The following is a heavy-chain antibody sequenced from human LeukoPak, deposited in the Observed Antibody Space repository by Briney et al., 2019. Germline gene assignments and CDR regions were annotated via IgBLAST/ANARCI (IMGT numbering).Heavy chain of an antibody. D-gene: IGHD5-18*01. CDR1: GGSISSYY. CDR2: IYYSGST. CDR3: ARGESVPGYSYGYLFDY. J-gene: IGHJ4*02. Sequence: SETLSLTCTVSGGSISSYYWSWIRQPPGKGLEWIGYIYYSGSTNYNPSLKSRVTISVDTSKNQFSLKLSSVTAADTAVYYCARGESVPGYSYGYLFDYWGQGTLVTVSS. V-gene: IGHV4-59*01.